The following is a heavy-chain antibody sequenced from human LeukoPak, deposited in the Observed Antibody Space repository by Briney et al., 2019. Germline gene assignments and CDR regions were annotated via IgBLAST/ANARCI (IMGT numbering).Heavy chain of an antibody. CDR1: GGSFSGYY. Sequence: SETLSLTCAVYGGSFSGYYWSWIRQPPGKGLEWIGEINHSGSTNHNPSLKSRVTISVDTSKNQFSLKLSSVTAADTAVYYCARRKGGYSYDRVFFYWGQGTLVTVSS. J-gene: IGHJ4*02. D-gene: IGHD5-18*01. CDR2: INHSGST. CDR3: ARRKGGYSYDRVFFY. V-gene: IGHV4-34*01.